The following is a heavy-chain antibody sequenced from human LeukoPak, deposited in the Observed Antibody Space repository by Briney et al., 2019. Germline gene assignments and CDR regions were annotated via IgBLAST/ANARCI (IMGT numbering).Heavy chain of an antibody. Sequence: SGGSLRLSCAASGFTFSSYAMSWVRQAPGKGLEWVSAISGSGGSTYYADSVKGRFTISRDNSKNTLYLQMNSLRAEDTAVYYCANVPRPYSSSWYCFDPWGQGTLVTVSS. D-gene: IGHD6-13*01. CDR3: ANVPRPYSSSWYCFDP. J-gene: IGHJ5*02. CDR1: GFTFSSYA. CDR2: ISGSGGST. V-gene: IGHV3-23*01.